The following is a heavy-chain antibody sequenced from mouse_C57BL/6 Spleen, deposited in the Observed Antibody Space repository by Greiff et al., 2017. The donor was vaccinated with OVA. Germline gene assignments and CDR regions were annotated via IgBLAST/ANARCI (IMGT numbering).Heavy chain of an antibody. V-gene: IGHV5-4*01. Sequence: DVHLVESGGGLVKPGGSLKLSCAASGFTFSSYAMSWVRQTPEKRLEWVATISDGGSYTYYPDNVKGRFTISRDNAKNNLYLQMSQLKSEDTAMYYCARDETTVVANYFDYWGQGTTLTVSS. D-gene: IGHD1-1*01. CDR3: ARDETTVVANYFDY. J-gene: IGHJ2*01. CDR1: GFTFSSYA. CDR2: ISDGGSYT.